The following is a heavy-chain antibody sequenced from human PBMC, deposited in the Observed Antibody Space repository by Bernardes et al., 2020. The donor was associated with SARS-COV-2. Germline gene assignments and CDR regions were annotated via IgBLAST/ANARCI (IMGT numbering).Heavy chain of an antibody. Sequence: GGSLRLSCSASGFTFSNYAMHWVRQAPGKGLECVSVIGSNAYNTKYADSVKGRFTISRDNSKSTLYLQMSSLRVEDTAVYYCVKGSYNYGTTFSFDYWGQGTLVTVSS. V-gene: IGHV3-64D*06. CDR1: GFTFSNYA. J-gene: IGHJ4*02. D-gene: IGHD5-18*01. CDR2: IGSNAYNT. CDR3: VKGSYNYGTTFSFDY.